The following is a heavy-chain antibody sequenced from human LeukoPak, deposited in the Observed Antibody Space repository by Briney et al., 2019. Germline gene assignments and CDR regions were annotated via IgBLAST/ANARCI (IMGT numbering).Heavy chain of an antibody. CDR2: ISWNSGSI. J-gene: IGHJ5*02. V-gene: IGHV3-9*01. CDR1: GFTFDDYA. D-gene: IGHD2-15*01. CDR3: ARAGGSYCSGGSCTHGWFDP. Sequence: GGSLRLSCAASGFTFDDYAMHWVRQAPGKGLEWVSGISWNSGSIGYADSVKGRFTISRDNSKNTLYLQMNSLRAEDTAVYYCARAGGSYCSGGSCTHGWFDPWGQGTLVTVSS.